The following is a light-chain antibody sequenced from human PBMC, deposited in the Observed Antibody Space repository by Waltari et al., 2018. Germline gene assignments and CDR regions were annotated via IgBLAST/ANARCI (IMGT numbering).Light chain of an antibody. V-gene: IGLV2-23*02. Sequence: QSVLTQPASVSGTPGQSITIPCSGTTSDVGGYDLSSWYQQHPGEAPKLLICEVFKRPPDTSSRFSGAKSGSTASLTISGLQPEDEADYYCCSYAGRGTYVFGSGTKVTVL. CDR2: EVF. CDR3: CSYAGRGTYV. J-gene: IGLJ1*01. CDR1: TSDVGGYDL.